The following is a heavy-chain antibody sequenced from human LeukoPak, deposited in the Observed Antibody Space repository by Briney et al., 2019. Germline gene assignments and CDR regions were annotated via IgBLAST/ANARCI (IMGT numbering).Heavy chain of an antibody. CDR2: FYYSGST. CDR3: ASRDDYGDPFDP. Sequence: SETLSLTCTVSGASISSRSYYWGWIRQPPGKGLEWIGSFYYSGSTYYNPSLKGRATISVDTSKNQFSLKLTSVTAADTAVYYCASRDDYGDPFDPWGQGTLVTVSS. V-gene: IGHV4-39*01. J-gene: IGHJ5*02. D-gene: IGHD4-17*01. CDR1: GASISSRSYY.